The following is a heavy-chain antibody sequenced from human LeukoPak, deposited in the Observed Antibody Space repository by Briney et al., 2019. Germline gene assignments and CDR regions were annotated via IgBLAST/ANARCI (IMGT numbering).Heavy chain of an antibody. CDR2: IKSKTDGGTT. J-gene: IGHJ4*02. V-gene: IGHV3-15*01. CDR1: GFTFSSAW. D-gene: IGHD3-3*01. CDR3: TTRYYDFWSGYYEAYFDY. Sequence: GGSLRLSCAASGFTFSSAWMSWVRQAPGKGLEWVGRIKSKTDGGTTEYAAPVKGRFTLSRVDSKNTLYLQMNSLKTEDTAVYYCTTRYYDFWSGYYEAYFDYWGQGTLVTVSS.